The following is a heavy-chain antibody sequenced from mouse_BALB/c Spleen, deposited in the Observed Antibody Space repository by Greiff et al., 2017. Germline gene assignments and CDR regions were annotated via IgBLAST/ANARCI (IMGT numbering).Heavy chain of an antibody. CDR3: TSFIDYYAMDY. CDR1: GYSFTSYW. Sequence: EVQLQQSGTVLARPGASVKMSCKASGYSFTSYWMHWVKQRPGQGLEWIGAIYPGNSDTSYNQKFKGKAKLTAVTSASTAYMELSSLTNEDSAVYYCTSFIDYYAMDYWGQGTSVTVSS. CDR2: IYPGNSDT. D-gene: IGHD1-1*01. V-gene: IGHV1-5*01. J-gene: IGHJ4*01.